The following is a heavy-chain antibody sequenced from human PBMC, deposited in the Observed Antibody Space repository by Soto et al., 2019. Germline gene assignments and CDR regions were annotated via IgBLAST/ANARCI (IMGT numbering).Heavy chain of an antibody. J-gene: IGHJ4*02. Sequence: QVQLVQSGAEVKKPGSSVKVSCKASGGTFSSYAISWVRQAPVQGLEWMGGIIPIFGTADYAQKFQGRVTITADESTSTAYMDLIRLRSEDTAVYYCGRDGGVYDYSPFDYWGQGTLVTVSS. CDR3: GRDGGVYDYSPFDY. CDR2: IIPIFGTA. D-gene: IGHD4-4*01. V-gene: IGHV1-69*12. CDR1: GGTFSSYA.